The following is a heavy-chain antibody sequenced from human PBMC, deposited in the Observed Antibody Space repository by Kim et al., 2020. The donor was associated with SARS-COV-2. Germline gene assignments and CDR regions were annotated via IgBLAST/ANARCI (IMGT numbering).Heavy chain of an antibody. V-gene: IGHV4-34*01. CDR3: ASRMAEKIDY. CDR1: GGSFSGYY. CDR2: INHSGST. Sequence: SETLSLTCAVYGGSFSGYYWSWIRQPPGKGLEWIGEINHSGSTNYNPSLKSRVTISVDTSKNQFSLKLSSVTAADTAVYYCASRMAEKIDYWGQGTLVTVSS. J-gene: IGHJ4*02. D-gene: IGHD2-15*01.